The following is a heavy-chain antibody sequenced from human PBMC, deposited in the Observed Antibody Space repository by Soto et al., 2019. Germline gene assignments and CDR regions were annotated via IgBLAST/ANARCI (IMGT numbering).Heavy chain of an antibody. V-gene: IGHV4-4*02. CDR2: IYHTGST. CDR3: ARAGFYDSSGYYFWLFDT. D-gene: IGHD3-22*01. Sequence: QVQLQESGPGLVKPSGTLSLTCAVSGDSISSSNWWGWVRQPPGKGLEWIGEIYHTGSTKYNPSLQCRVTISVDEPKNHFSLRLSSVTAADTAVYYCARAGFYDSSGYYFWLFDTWGQGTLVTVSS. CDR1: GDSISSSNW. J-gene: IGHJ4*02.